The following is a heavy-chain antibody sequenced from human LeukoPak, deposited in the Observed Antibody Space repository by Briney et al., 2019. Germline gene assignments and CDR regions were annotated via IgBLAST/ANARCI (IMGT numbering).Heavy chain of an antibody. Sequence: GGSLRLSCAASGFTFSSYSMHWVRQAPGQGLEWVSSISSSSTYIYYADSVKGRFTISRDNAKNSLYLQMNSLRADDTAVYYCAREAYGAFDIWGKGTMVTVSS. D-gene: IGHD4-17*01. CDR1: GFTFSSYS. V-gene: IGHV3-21*01. CDR2: ISSSSTYI. J-gene: IGHJ3*02. CDR3: AREAYGAFDI.